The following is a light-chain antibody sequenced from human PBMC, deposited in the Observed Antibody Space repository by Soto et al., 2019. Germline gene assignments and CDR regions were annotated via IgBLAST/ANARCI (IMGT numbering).Light chain of an antibody. J-gene: IGKJ5*01. CDR1: QVIDNY. CDR3: QKYRREPHT. Sequence: DIQMTQSPSSLSASVGDRVTITCRASQVIDNYLGWFQQKPGKAPKSLIYAASGLQSGVPSRFSRSATGADFTLTISSPQPQEVAIYNLQKYRREPHTFG. V-gene: IGKV1-16*01. CDR2: AAS.